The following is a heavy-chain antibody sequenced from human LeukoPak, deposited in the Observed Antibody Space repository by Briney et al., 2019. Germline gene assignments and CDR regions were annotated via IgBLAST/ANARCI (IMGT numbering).Heavy chain of an antibody. CDR1: GGSISNYY. V-gene: IGHV4-59*01. D-gene: IGHD3-10*01. J-gene: IGHJ6*03. CDR2: IHYSGST. CDR3: ARVEEGYGSGRRENYYYYYMDV. Sequence: SETLSLTCSVSGGSISNYYWSWIRQPPGKGLEWIGYIHYSGSTNYNRSLKSRVTISVDTSKNRFSLKLSSVTAADTAVYYCARVEEGYGSGRRENYYYYYMDVWGKGTTVTISS.